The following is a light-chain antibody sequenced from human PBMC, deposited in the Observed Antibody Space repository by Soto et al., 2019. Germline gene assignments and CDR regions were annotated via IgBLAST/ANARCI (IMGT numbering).Light chain of an antibody. V-gene: IGKV1-6*01. Sequence: AIQMTHSPSSLSASVGDRVTVTFVSSQGIRNDLGWYQQKPGKAPKLLIYAASSLQSGVPSRFSGSGSGTDFTLTISSLQPEDFATYYCQQSYSTPALTFGGGTKVDIK. J-gene: IGKJ4*01. CDR1: QGIRND. CDR2: AAS. CDR3: QQSYSTPALT.